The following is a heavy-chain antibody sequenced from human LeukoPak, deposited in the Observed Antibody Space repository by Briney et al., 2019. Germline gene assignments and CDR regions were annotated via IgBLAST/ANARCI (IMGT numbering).Heavy chain of an antibody. CDR2: INPNSGST. CDR1: GYTFTSYY. CDR3: ARDCGYSSAWYSEEYFQH. V-gene: IGHV1-46*01. D-gene: IGHD6-19*01. Sequence: ASVKVSCKASGYTFTSYYMHWVRQAPGQGLEWMGIINPNSGSTTYAQKFQGRVTMTRDMSTSTVYMELSSLRSEDTAVYYCARDCGYSSAWYSEEYFQHWGQGTLVTVSS. J-gene: IGHJ1*01.